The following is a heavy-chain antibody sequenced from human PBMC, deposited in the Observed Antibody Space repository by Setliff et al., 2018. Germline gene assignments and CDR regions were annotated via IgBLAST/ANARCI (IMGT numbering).Heavy chain of an antibody. D-gene: IGHD6-13*01. Sequence: GGSLRLSCAASGFTFSSFYMTWVRQAPGKGLEWVSVIYSGCSTYYADSVKGRFTISRDNSKNTLYLQMNSLRAEDTAVYYCAKDRRSYSSSWSLFDYWGQGTLVTVSS. CDR1: GFTFSSFY. J-gene: IGHJ4*02. CDR3: AKDRRSYSSSWSLFDY. CDR2: IYSGCST. V-gene: IGHV3-53*01.